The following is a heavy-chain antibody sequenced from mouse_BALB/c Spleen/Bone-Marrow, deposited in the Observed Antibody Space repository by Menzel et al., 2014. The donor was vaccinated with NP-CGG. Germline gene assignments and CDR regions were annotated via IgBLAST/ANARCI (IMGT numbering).Heavy chain of an antibody. V-gene: IGHV14-3*02. CDR3: AAYYYGSSYGFAY. J-gene: IGHJ3*01. CDR2: MNLPMGNT. CDR1: GSKFKAPY. D-gene: IGHD1-1*01. Sequence: EVQLQQSGAELVKPGASVKLSCTASGSKFKAPYRHGVRRSPEQGWGGLGGMNLPMGNTKYDPKFQGKATITADTSSNTAYLQLSSLTSEDTAVYYCAAYYYGSSYGFAYWGQGTLVTVSA.